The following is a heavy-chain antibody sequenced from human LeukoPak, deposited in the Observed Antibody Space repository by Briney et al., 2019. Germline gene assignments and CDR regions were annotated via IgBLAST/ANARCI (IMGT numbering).Heavy chain of an antibody. CDR2: ISSSSSYI. D-gene: IGHD6-19*01. CDR3: ARILDSAWGELGY. J-gene: IGHJ4*02. Sequence: GGSLRLSCAASGFTFSSYSTNWVRQAPGKGLEWVSSISSSSSYIYYADSVKGRFTISRDNAKNSLYLQMNSLRAEDTAVYYCARILDSAWGELGYWGQGTLVTVSS. V-gene: IGHV3-21*01. CDR1: GFTFSSYS.